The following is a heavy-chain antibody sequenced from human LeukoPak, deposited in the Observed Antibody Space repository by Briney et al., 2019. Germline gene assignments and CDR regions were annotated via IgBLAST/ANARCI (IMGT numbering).Heavy chain of an antibody. CDR2: IGGSGGNI. V-gene: IGHV3-21*01. CDR3: ARVSRGSGLDY. CDR1: GFTFSSYN. J-gene: IGHJ4*02. Sequence: GGSLRLSCAASGFTFSSYNMNWVRQAPGKGLEWISSIGGSGGNIYYGDSVRGRFTISRDNANNSLYLVMNSLRVEDTAVYYCARVSRGSGLDYWGQGTLVVVSS. D-gene: IGHD6-19*01.